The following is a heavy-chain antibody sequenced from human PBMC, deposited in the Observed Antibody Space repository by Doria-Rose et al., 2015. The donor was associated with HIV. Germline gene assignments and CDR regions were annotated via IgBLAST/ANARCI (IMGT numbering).Heavy chain of an antibody. Sequence: SGPVLVKPTETLTLTCTVSGVSLSSPGMGVSWIRQPPWKALEWLANIFSDDERSYKTSLKSRLTISRGTSKSQVVLTTTDMDPVDTATYYCARIKSSRWYHKYYFDFWGQGTLVIVSA. CDR1: GVSLSSPGMG. V-gene: IGHV2-26*01. D-gene: IGHD6-13*01. CDR2: IFSDDER. J-gene: IGHJ4*02. CDR3: ARIKSSRWYHKYYFDF.